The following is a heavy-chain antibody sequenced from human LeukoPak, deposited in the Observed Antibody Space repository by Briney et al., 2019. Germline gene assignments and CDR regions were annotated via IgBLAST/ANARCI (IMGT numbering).Heavy chain of an antibody. CDR3: AALITVTRDVYYSDY. V-gene: IGHV4-39*01. D-gene: IGHD4-17*01. Sequence: PSETLSLTCTVTGGSISSSSYYWGWIRQPPGTGLEWIGSIYYSGSTYYNPSLKSRVTISVDTSKNQFSLELSSVTAADTAVYYCAALITVTRDVYYSDYWGQGTLVTVSS. CDR2: IYYSGST. J-gene: IGHJ4*02. CDR1: GGSISSSSYY.